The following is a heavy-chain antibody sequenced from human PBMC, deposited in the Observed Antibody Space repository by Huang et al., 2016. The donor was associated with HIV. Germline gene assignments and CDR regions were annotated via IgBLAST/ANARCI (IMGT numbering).Heavy chain of an antibody. Sequence: EVQLVESGGGLVQPGGSLRLSCAASGFTFNKHWMNWVRKAPGKGLEWVANIKDDGSERFYGNSVKGRFTISRDNAKNSLYLQMNSLRGEDTAVYYCASVPEDLDWIRRYFFDYWGQGTLVTVSS. J-gene: IGHJ4*02. CDR2: IKDDGSER. D-gene: IGHD3-9*01. V-gene: IGHV3-7*01. CDR1: GFTFNKHW. CDR3: ASVPEDLDWIRRYFFDY.